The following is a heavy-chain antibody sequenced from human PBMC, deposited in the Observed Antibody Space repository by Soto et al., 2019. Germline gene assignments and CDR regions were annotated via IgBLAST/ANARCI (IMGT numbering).Heavy chain of an antibody. CDR2: ISTSGNTI. CDR1: AFSFTSDD. CDR3: VRYRDSRRGFRDF. J-gene: IGHJ4*02. V-gene: IGHV3-48*03. Sequence: GEYLRLSYAVSAFSFTSDDMNWVRQAPGKGLEWVAYISTSGNTIYYADSVKGRFTISRDNAKNSLYLQMNSLRVEDTAVYYCVRYRDSRRGFRDFWGQGTSVTVSS. D-gene: IGHD3-3*01.